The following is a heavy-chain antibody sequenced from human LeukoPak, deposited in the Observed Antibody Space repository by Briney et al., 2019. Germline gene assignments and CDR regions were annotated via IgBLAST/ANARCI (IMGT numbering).Heavy chain of an antibody. D-gene: IGHD6-13*01. CDR1: GFTFSSYS. J-gene: IGHJ4*02. CDR2: ISSSSSYI. CDR3: AREGLRAAAGDY. V-gene: IGHV3-21*01. Sequence: GGSLRLSCAASGFTFSSYSMNWVRQAPGRGLEWVSSISSSSSYIYYASSVKGRFTISRDNAKNSLYLQMNSLRAEDTAVYYCAREGLRAAAGDYWGQGTLVTVSS.